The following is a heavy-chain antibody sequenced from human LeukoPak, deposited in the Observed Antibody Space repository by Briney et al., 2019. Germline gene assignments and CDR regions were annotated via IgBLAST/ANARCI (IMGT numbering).Heavy chain of an antibody. V-gene: IGHV6-1*01. Sequence: SQTLSLTCAISGDSVSSNSAAWNWIRQSPSRGLEWLGRTYYRSKWYNDYAVSVKSRITINPDTSKNQFSLQLNSVTPEDTAVYYCAREVRGRYSSPLGLRGSFDYWGQGTLVTVSS. CDR2: TYYRSKWYN. CDR3: AREVRGRYSSPLGLRGSFDY. CDR1: GDSVSSNSAA. D-gene: IGHD6-13*01. J-gene: IGHJ4*02.